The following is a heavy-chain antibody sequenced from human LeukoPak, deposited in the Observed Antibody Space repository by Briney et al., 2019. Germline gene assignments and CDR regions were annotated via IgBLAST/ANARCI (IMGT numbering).Heavy chain of an antibody. CDR1: GYTFTSYG. J-gene: IGHJ6*02. CDR2: ISAYNGNT. D-gene: IGHD2-15*01. V-gene: IGHV1-18*01. CDR3: ARLTKGYCSGGSCYSRGDYYYGMDV. Sequence: ASVKVSCKASGYTFTSYGISWVRQAPGQGLEWMGWISAYNGNTNYAQKYQARVTMTTDTSTSTAYMELRSLRSDDTAVYYCARLTKGYCSGGSCYSRGDYYYGMDVWGQGTTVTVSS.